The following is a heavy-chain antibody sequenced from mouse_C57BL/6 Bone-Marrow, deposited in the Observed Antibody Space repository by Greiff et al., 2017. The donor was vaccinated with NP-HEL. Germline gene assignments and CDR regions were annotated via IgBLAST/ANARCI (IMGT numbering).Heavy chain of an antibody. D-gene: IGHD1-1*01. J-gene: IGHJ3*01. V-gene: IGHV5-6*01. CDR2: ISSGGSYT. Sequence: VQLQQSGGDLVKPGGSLKLSCAASGFTFSSYGMSWVRQTPDKRLEWVATISSGGSYTYYPDSVKGRFTISRDNAKNTLYLQMSSLKSEDTAMYYCARRPYYYGSSPFAYWGQGTLVTVSA. CDR3: ARRPYYYGSSPFAY. CDR1: GFTFSSYG.